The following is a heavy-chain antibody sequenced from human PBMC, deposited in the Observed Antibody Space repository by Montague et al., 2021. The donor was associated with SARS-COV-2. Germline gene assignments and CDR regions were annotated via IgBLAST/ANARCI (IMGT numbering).Heavy chain of an antibody. D-gene: IGHD2-8*01. Sequence: SETLSLTCAVYGGSFSGYYWSWIRQPPGKGLEWIGEINHSGSTNYNPSLKSRVTISVDTSKNQFSLKLSSVTAADTAVYYCARANGYYFDYGGRGTLVTVS. CDR2: INHSGST. J-gene: IGHJ4*02. CDR3: ARANGYYFDY. CDR1: GGSFSGYY. V-gene: IGHV4-34*01.